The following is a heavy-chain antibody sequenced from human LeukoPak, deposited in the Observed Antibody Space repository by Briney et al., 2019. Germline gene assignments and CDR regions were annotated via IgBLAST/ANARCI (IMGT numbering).Heavy chain of an antibody. CDR3: ASGDIVVVPAASAFDY. CDR2: IYTSGST. Sequence: SETLSLTCTVSGGSISSGNYYWSWIRQPAGKGLEWIGRIYTSGSTYYNPSLKSRVTISVDTSKNQFSLKLSSVTAADTAVYYCASGDIVVVPAASAFDYWGQGTLVTVSS. CDR1: GGSISSGNYY. J-gene: IGHJ4*02. D-gene: IGHD2-2*01. V-gene: IGHV4-61*02.